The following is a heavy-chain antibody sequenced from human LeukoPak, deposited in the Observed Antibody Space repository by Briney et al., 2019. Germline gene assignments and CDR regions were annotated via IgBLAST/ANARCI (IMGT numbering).Heavy chain of an antibody. Sequence: PGGSLRLSCAASGFTFSSYAMSWVRQAPGKGLECVSPINGNGGSTDYADSVKGRFTISRDNSKNTLYLQMNSLRAEDTAVYYCAKVEGIAAAGVLLTLPYYYMDVWGKGTTVTISS. CDR3: AKVEGIAAAGVLLTLPYYYMDV. CDR2: INGNGGST. J-gene: IGHJ6*03. D-gene: IGHD6-13*01. CDR1: GFTFSSYA. V-gene: IGHV3-23*01.